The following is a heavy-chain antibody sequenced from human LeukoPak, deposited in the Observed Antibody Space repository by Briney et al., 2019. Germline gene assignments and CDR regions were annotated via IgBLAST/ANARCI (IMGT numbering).Heavy chain of an antibody. Sequence: PGGSLTLSCAPSGFTFSSYWMSWVRQAPGKGLEWVANIKQDGSEKYYVDSVKGRFTISRDNAKNSLYLQMNSLRAEDTAVYYCGRQDYWGQGTLVTVSS. CDR1: GFTFSSYW. CDR2: IKQDGSEK. J-gene: IGHJ4*02. CDR3: GRQDY. V-gene: IGHV3-7*01.